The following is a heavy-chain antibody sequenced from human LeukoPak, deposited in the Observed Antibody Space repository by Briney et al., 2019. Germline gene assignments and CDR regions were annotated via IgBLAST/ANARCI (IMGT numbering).Heavy chain of an antibody. CDR3: ANFENPSRD. J-gene: IGHJ4*02. D-gene: IGHD1-14*01. CDR2: INEDGSGI. CDR1: GFTFSNYA. V-gene: IGHV3-7*01. Sequence: GGSLRLSCAASGFTFSNYAMTWVRQAPGKGLESVATINEDGSGIYYVDSVKGRFTISRDNAKNSLSLVMNSLRAEDTAVYYCANFENPSRDWGQGTLVTVSS.